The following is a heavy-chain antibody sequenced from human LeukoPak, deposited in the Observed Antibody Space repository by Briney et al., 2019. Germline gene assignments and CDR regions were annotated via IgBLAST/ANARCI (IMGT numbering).Heavy chain of an antibody. V-gene: IGHV3-7*01. CDR3: ARDRGPYGFDWFGIDY. Sequence: GGSLRLSCAASGFSFSSYWMSWVRQAPGKGLEWVANIKQDGSEKYYVDSVKGRFTISRDNAKNSLYLQMNSLRAEDTAVYYCARDRGPYGFDWFGIDYWGQGTLVTVSS. J-gene: IGHJ4*02. CDR1: GFSFSSYW. CDR2: IKQDGSEK. D-gene: IGHD3-9*01.